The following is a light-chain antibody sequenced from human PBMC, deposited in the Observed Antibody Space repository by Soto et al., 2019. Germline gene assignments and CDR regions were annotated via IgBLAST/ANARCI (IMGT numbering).Light chain of an antibody. J-gene: IGKJ1*01. V-gene: IGKV3-15*01. CDR3: QQYNNWPFWT. Sequence: EIVMTQSPATLSVSPGERATLSCRASQSVSSNLVWFQQIPGQAPRLLIYGASTRATGVPARFSGSGSGTEFTLTISSLQSEDFAIYYCQQYNNWPFWTFGQGTKVEIK. CDR1: QSVSSN. CDR2: GAS.